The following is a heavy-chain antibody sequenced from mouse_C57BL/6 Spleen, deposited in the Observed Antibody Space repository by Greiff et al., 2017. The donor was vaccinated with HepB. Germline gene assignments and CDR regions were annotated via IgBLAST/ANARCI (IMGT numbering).Heavy chain of an antibody. D-gene: IGHD2-3*01. CDR1: GYAFSSYW. Sequence: VHLVESGAELVKPGASVKISCKASGYAFSSYWMNWVKQRPGKGLEWIGQIYPGDGDTNYNGKFKGKATLTADKSSSTAYMQLSSLTSEDSAVYFCARKGIYDGYYHAMDYWGQGTSVTVSS. CDR2: IYPGDGDT. V-gene: IGHV1-80*01. J-gene: IGHJ4*01. CDR3: ARKGIYDGYYHAMDY.